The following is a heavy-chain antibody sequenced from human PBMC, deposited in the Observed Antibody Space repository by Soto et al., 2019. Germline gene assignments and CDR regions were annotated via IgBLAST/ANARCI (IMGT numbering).Heavy chain of an antibody. CDR1: GGTFSSYA. V-gene: IGHV1-69*13. Sequence: GASVKVSCKASGGTFSSYAISWVRQAPGQGLEWMGGIIPIFGTANYAQKFQGRVTITADESTSTAYMELSSLRSEDTAVYYCARAGGSAPNYYYYGMDVWGQGTMVTVSS. D-gene: IGHD1-1*01. CDR2: IIPIFGTA. CDR3: ARAGGSAPNYYYYGMDV. J-gene: IGHJ6*02.